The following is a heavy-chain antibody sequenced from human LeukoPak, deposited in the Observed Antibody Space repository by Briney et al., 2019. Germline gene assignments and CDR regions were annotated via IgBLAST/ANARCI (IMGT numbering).Heavy chain of an antibody. CDR1: GFTFSSYA. CDR3: ATHWEEEQQLASMDV. D-gene: IGHD6-13*01. CDR2: ISYDGSNK. J-gene: IGHJ6*02. V-gene: IGHV3-30*03. Sequence: GGSLRLSCAASGFTFSSYAMSWVRQAPGKGLEWVAVISYDGSNKYYADSVKGRFTISRDNSKNTLYLQMNSLRAEDTAVYYCATHWEEEQQLASMDVWGQGTTVTVSS.